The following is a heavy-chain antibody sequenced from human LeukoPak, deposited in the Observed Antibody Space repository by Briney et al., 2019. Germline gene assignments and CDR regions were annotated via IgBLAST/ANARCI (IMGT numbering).Heavy chain of an antibody. Sequence: PSETLSLTCTVSGYSISSGYYWGWIRQPPGKGLEWIGNFYHTGSTYYNPSLKSRVTISVHTSKSQFSLKLSSVTAADTAVYYCARSKYSSGWYDYWGQGTLVTVSS. J-gene: IGHJ4*02. CDR2: FYHTGST. D-gene: IGHD6-19*01. V-gene: IGHV4-38-2*02. CDR1: GYSISSGYY. CDR3: ARSKYSSGWYDY.